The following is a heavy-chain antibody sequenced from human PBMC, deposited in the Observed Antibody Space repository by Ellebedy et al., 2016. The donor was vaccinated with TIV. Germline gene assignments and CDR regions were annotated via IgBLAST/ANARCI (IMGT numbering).Heavy chain of an antibody. V-gene: IGHV4-59*01. CDR3: AASESADSDY. CDR1: GGSIRNYY. CDR2: MYSSGSS. Sequence: MPSETLSPTCTVFGGSIRNYYCTWIRQSPGKGLEWNGHMYSSGSSNYNPSLKSRVTMSIDTSKNQFSLKMSSVTAADTAVYYCAASESADSDYWGPGTLVTVSS. J-gene: IGHJ4*02. D-gene: IGHD2-2*01.